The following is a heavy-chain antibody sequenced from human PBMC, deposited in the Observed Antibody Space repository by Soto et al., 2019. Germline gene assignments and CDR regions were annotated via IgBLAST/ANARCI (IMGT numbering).Heavy chain of an antibody. Sequence: GGSLRLSCAVSGFTFSNFGLHWVRQAQGKGLEWVAVIWSDGSNKYYADSVKGRFTISRDTSKNTLSLQMNSLRGEDTAVYYCARDVAAVYTGYDYSFDYWGQGTLVTVSS. CDR1: GFTFSNFG. V-gene: IGHV3-33*01. J-gene: IGHJ4*02. CDR2: IWSDGSNK. CDR3: ARDVAAVYTGYDYSFDY. D-gene: IGHD5-12*01.